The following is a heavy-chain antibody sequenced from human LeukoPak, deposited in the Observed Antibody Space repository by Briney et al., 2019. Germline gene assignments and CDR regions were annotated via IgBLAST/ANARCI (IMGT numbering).Heavy chain of an antibody. CDR3: ARSGPSHLTTVPYYFDY. CDR2: INHSGST. D-gene: IGHD4-17*01. V-gene: IGHV4-34*01. Sequence: NPSETLSPTCAVYGGSFSGYYWSWIRQPPGKGLEWIGEINHSGSTNYNPSLKSRVTISVDTSKNQFSLKLSSVTAADTAVYYCARSGPSHLTTVPYYFDYWGQGTLVTVSS. CDR1: GGSFSGYY. J-gene: IGHJ4*02.